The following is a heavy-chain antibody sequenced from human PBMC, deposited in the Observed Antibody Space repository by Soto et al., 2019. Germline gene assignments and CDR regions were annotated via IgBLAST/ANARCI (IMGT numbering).Heavy chain of an antibody. Sequence: PWGSLRVSCASSGLTFSYAWMSWVRQAPGKGLEWIGRIKSKSDGGTTDYAAPAKGRFTISRADSKNTLYLQMKSLKIEDTAVYYCTTSDYSNTLSYYYGMDVWGPGTPVTVSS. CDR3: TTSDYSNTLSYYYGMDV. J-gene: IGHJ6*01. CDR1: GLTFSYAW. D-gene: IGHD4-4*01. CDR2: IKSKSDGGTT. V-gene: IGHV3-15*01.